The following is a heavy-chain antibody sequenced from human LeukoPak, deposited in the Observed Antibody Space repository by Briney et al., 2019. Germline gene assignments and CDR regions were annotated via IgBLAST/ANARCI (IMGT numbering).Heavy chain of an antibody. J-gene: IGHJ6*03. CDR1: GGSISNYY. Sequence: SETLSLTCTVSGGSISNYYWSWIRQPPGKGLEWIGYIYHSGSTYYNPSLKSRVTISVDRSKNQFSLKLSSVTAADTAVYYCARGFSSTNYYYYYMDVWGKGTTVTVSS. D-gene: IGHD2-2*01. V-gene: IGHV4-59*12. CDR3: ARGFSSTNYYYYYMDV. CDR2: IYHSGST.